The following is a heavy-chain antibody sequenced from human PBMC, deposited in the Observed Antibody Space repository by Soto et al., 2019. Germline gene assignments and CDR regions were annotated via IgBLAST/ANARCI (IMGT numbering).Heavy chain of an antibody. CDR3: ARDGRRGYDMDV. V-gene: IGHV3-48*02. D-gene: IGHD6-6*01. CDR1: GFTFSSYS. Sequence: GGSLRLSCAASGFTFSSYSINWVRQAPGKGLEWVSYISRGSEAIYYADSVKGRFTISRDNAQNSLYLQMNSLRDEDTAVYYCARDGRRGYDMDVWGQGTTVTVCS. J-gene: IGHJ6*02. CDR2: ISRGSEAI.